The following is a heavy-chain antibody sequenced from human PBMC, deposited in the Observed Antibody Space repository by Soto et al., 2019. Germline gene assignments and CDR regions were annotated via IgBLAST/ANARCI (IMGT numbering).Heavy chain of an antibody. CDR2: VRNSETT. J-gene: IGHJ6*03. CDR3: ARASGYSSGWGNYYYYMDV. D-gene: IGHD6-19*01. Sequence: QVQLQQWGAGLLKPSETLSLTCAVYGGSFFNYXWTWIRXSPGXGXXXXXEIKHREVRNSETTNYNPSLQSRVAISVDTSKNQFSLRLTSVTAADTAVYFCARASGYSSGWGNYYYYMDVWGKGTTVIVSS. CDR1: GGSFFNYX. V-gene: IGHV4-34*01.